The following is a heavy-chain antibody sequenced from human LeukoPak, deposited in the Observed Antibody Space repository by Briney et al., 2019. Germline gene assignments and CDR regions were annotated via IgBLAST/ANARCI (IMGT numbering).Heavy chain of an antibody. J-gene: IGHJ4*02. CDR1: GGSFSGYC. CDR3: ARGRSDSGSYWGDYFDY. Sequence: SETLSLTCAVYGGSFSGYCWSWIRQPPGKGLEWIGEINHSGSTNYNPSLKSRVTISVDTSKNQFPLKLSSVTAADTAVYYCARGRSDSGSYWGDYFDYWGQGTLVTVSS. CDR2: INHSGST. D-gene: IGHD1-26*01. V-gene: IGHV4-34*01.